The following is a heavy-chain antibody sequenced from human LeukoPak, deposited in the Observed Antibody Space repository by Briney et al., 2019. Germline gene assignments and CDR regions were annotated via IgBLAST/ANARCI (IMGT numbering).Heavy chain of an antibody. CDR3: ARRSVAGSLDY. Sequence: GGSLRLSCAASGFTFSSYEMNWVRQAPGKGLEWVSYISSSGSTIYYADSVKGRFTISRDNAENSLYLQMNSLRAEDTAVYYCARRSVAGSLDYWGRGTLVTVSS. D-gene: IGHD6-19*01. CDR2: ISSSGSTI. CDR1: GFTFSSYE. V-gene: IGHV3-48*03. J-gene: IGHJ4*02.